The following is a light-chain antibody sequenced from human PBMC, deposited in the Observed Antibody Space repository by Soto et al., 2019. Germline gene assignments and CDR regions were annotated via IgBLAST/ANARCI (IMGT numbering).Light chain of an antibody. Sequence: EVVLTQSPGTLSLSSGERATLSCRASQSVINSYLAWYQQKPGQAPRLLLYGAYNRATGIPDRFSGSGSGTDFTLTIRRLEPEDFAVYYCQQYGTAPWTFGQGTKVDIK. CDR3: QQYGTAPWT. J-gene: IGKJ1*01. CDR1: QSVINSY. V-gene: IGKV3-20*01. CDR2: GAY.